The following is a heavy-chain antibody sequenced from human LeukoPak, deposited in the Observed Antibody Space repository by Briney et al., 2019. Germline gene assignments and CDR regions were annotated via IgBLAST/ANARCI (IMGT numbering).Heavy chain of an antibody. CDR3: ARESRHSWDYEV. V-gene: IGHV1-18*01. D-gene: IGHD1-7*01. J-gene: IGHJ4*02. Sequence: ASVNVSFKSSGYTFIDYGISWVRQAPGQGLEWMGWISAYDGNTKYAQKVQDRVTMTTDTSTTTAYMEMRSLRSDDTAVYYCARESRHSWDYEVWGQGTLVTVSS. CDR2: ISAYDGNT. CDR1: GYTFIDYG.